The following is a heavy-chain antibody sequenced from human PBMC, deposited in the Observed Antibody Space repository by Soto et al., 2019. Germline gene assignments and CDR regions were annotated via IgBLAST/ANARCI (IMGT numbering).Heavy chain of an antibody. CDR1: GFTFSSYA. V-gene: IGHV3-23*01. Sequence: GGSLRLSCAASGFTFSSYAMSWVRQAPGKGLEWVSAISGSGGSTYYADSVKGRFTISRDNSKNTLYLQMNSLRAEDTAVYYCAKDREPIDCSGGSCSDYWGQGTLVTVSS. CDR3: AKDREPIDCSGGSCSDY. CDR2: ISGSGGST. D-gene: IGHD2-15*01. J-gene: IGHJ4*02.